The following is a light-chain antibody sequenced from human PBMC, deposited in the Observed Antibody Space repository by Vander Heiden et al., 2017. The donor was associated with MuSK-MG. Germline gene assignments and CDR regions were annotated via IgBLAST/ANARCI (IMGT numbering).Light chain of an antibody. CDR1: SSNIGAGYD. CDR3: QSYDDTLSGVV. J-gene: IGLJ3*02. CDR2: VNT. V-gene: IGLV1-40*01. Sequence: QAVLTQPPSVSGARGQRGTSSCTASSSNIGAGYDVHWYQHLPGTAPKLLIYVNTSRPSGVPDRFSGSKSGTSASLATTGLQADDEADYYCQSYDDTLSGVVFGGGTKLTVL.